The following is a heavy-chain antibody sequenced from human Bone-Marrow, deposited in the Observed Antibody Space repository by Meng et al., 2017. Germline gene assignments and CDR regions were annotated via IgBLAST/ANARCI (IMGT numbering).Heavy chain of an antibody. Sequence: LSLTCAASGFTFSSYGMHWVRQAPGKGLEWVAVIWYDGSNKYYADSVKGRFTISRDNSKNTLYLQMNSLRAEDTAVYYCARDKRYFDWLSEPEFNNWFDPWGQGTLVTVSS. D-gene: IGHD3-9*01. V-gene: IGHV3-33*01. CDR2: IWYDGSNK. J-gene: IGHJ5*02. CDR3: ARDKRYFDWLSEPEFNNWFDP. CDR1: GFTFSSYG.